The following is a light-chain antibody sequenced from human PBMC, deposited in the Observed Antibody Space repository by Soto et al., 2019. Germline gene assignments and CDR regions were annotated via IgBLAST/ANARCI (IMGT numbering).Light chain of an antibody. V-gene: IGKV3-15*01. Sequence: EIVTTQSPATLSVSPGEKATLSCRASQSVSNNLAWYQQRPGQAPRLLIYGASTRATVVPARFSGSGSGTDFTITISSLQSEDFAVYYCQQYNVWPPWTFGQGTKVEIK. CDR1: QSVSNN. J-gene: IGKJ1*01. CDR3: QQYNVWPPWT. CDR2: GAS.